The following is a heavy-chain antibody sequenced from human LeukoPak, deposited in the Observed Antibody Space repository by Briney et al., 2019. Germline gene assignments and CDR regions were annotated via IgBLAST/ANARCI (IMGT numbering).Heavy chain of an antibody. CDR3: ARGHHGSGSYSS. D-gene: IGHD3-10*01. CDR2: INHSGST. Sequence: PSETLSLTCAVYGGSFSGYYWSWIRQPPGKGLEWIGEINHSGSTNYNPSLKSRVTISVDTSRNQFSLKLSSVTAADTAVYYCARGHHGSGSYSSWGQGTLVTVSS. CDR1: GGSFSGYY. J-gene: IGHJ4*02. V-gene: IGHV4-34*01.